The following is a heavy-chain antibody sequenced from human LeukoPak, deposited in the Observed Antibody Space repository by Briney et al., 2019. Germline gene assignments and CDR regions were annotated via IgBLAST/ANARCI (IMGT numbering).Heavy chain of an antibody. CDR1: GFTFSSHA. Sequence: GGSLRLSCAASGFTFSSHAMSWVRQAPGKGLEWVSAIRGSGGRTYYADSVKGRFTISRDKSKNTLYLQMNSLRAEDTAVYYCAKELGYSGYDAFDIWGQGTMVTVSS. CDR3: AKELGYSGYDAFDI. V-gene: IGHV3-23*01. CDR2: IRGSGGRT. J-gene: IGHJ3*02. D-gene: IGHD5-12*01.